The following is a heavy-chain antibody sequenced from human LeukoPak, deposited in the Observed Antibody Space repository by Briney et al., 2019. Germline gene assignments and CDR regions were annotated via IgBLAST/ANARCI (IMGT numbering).Heavy chain of an antibody. CDR2: ISGSGGST. V-gene: IGHV3-23*01. Sequence: GGSLRLSCAASGFTFSSYAMSWVRQAPGKGLEWVSAISGSGGSTYYADSVKGRFTISRDNSKNALYLQMNSLRAEDTAVYYCARDIAAAGTWNYYYGMDVWGQGTTVTVSS. CDR3: ARDIAAAGTWNYYYGMDV. D-gene: IGHD6-13*01. CDR1: GFTFSSYA. J-gene: IGHJ6*02.